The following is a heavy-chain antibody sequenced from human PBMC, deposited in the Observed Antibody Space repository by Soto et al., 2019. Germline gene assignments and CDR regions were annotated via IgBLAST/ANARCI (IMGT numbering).Heavy chain of an antibody. CDR2: ITPYNGNT. J-gene: IGHJ4*02. CDR1: GYTFTSYG. CDR3: ARAGDYGSFYFFDY. D-gene: IGHD3-10*01. Sequence: SVEVSCQDSGYTFTSYGIPSVRQAPGQGLEWMGWITPYNGNTHYAQKVQGRVTMTTDTSASTAYMELWSLRSDDTAVYYCARAGDYGSFYFFDYWGQGTLVTV. V-gene: IGHV1-18*04.